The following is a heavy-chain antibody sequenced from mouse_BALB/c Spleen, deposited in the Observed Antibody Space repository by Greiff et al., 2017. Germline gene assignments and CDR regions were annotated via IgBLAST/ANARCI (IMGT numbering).Heavy chain of an antibody. Sequence: QVQLQQSGAELMKPGASVKISCKATGYTFSSYWIEWVKQRPGHGLEWIGEILPGSGSTNYNEKFKGKATFTADTSSNTAYMQLSSLTSEDSAVYYCARGVRRGEYAMDYWGQGTSVTVSS. J-gene: IGHJ4*01. CDR3: ARGVRRGEYAMDY. V-gene: IGHV1-9*01. D-gene: IGHD2-14*01. CDR1: GYTFSSYW. CDR2: ILPGSGST.